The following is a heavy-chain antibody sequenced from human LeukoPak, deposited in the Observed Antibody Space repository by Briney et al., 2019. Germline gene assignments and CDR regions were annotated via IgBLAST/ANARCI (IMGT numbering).Heavy chain of an antibody. D-gene: IGHD1-26*01. CDR1: GFTFSSYA. J-gene: IGHJ4*02. Sequence: TGGSLRLSCAASGFTFSSYAMSWVRQAPGKGLEWVSAISGSGVNTYYADSVKGRFTISRDTSKNTLYLQMNSLKTEDTAVYYCTTEGFVGATNNYWGQGTLVTVSS. CDR2: ISGSGVNT. V-gene: IGHV3-23*01. CDR3: TTEGFVGATNNY.